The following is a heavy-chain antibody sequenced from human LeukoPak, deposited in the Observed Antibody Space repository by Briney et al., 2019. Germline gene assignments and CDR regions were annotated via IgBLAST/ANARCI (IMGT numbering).Heavy chain of an antibody. CDR3: AKAYDYIWGSYRLNWFDP. J-gene: IGHJ5*02. D-gene: IGHD3-16*02. CDR2: ISGSGGST. Sequence: GASLRLSCAASGFTFSSYAMSWVRQAPGKGLEWVSAISGSGGSTYYADSVKGRFTISRDNSKNTLYLQTNSLRAEDTAVYYCAKAYDYIWGSYRLNWFDPWGQGTLVTVSS. CDR1: GFTFSSYA. V-gene: IGHV3-23*01.